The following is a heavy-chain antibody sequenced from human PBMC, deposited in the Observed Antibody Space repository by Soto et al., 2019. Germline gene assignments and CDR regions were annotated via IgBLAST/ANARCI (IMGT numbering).Heavy chain of an antibody. Sequence: GGSLRLSCAASGFTVSSKYMSWVRQAPGKGLEWVSLIQSGGPTYYADSVKGRFTISRDNSKNTLYLQMNSLRAEDTAVYYCAKRAFYGSGIPNYHGMDVWGQGTAVTVSS. J-gene: IGHJ6*02. CDR3: AKRAFYGSGIPNYHGMDV. CDR1: GFTVSSKY. V-gene: IGHV3-66*04. D-gene: IGHD3-10*01. CDR2: IQSGGPT.